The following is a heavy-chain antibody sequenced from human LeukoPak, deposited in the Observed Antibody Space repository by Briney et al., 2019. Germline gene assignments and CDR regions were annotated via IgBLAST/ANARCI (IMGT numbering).Heavy chain of an antibody. CDR1: GFTFTSFW. V-gene: IGHV3-7*01. Sequence: GGSLRLSCAASGFTFTSFWMTWVRQSPGKGLGWVANINRDGTKTTYVDSVKGRFTISRDNAKNSLFLHMSSLRAEDTAVCYCATAPAAADSSWGQGTLVAVSS. D-gene: IGHD6-13*01. CDR3: ATAPAAADSS. J-gene: IGHJ5*02. CDR2: INRDGTKT.